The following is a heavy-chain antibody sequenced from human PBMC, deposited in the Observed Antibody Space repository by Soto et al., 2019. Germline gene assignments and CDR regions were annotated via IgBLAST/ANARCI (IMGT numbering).Heavy chain of an antibody. J-gene: IGHJ3*02. CDR3: VADYVATDAFDI. CDR2: ISYHGSNT. D-gene: IGHD3-10*02. Sequence: QVQLVESGGGVVKPGRSLRLSCAASGFTFSSYGMHWVRQAPGKGLEWVAVISYHGSNTYYADSVKGRFTISRDNSKNTLYLQMNSLRAEDTGVYSCVADYVATDAFDIWGQGTMVTVSS. V-gene: IGHV3-30*03. CDR1: GFTFSSYG.